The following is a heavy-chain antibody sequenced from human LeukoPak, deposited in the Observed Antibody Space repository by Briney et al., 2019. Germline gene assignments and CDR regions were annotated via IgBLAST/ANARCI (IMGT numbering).Heavy chain of an antibody. CDR2: ISSSSSTI. D-gene: IGHD4-23*01. CDR3: AKDQDYGGNSRGDAFDI. CDR1: GFTFSSYS. Sequence: GGSLRLSCAASGFTFSSYSMNWVRQAPGKGLEWVSYISSSSSTIYYADSVKGRFTISRDNAKNSLYLQMNSLRAEDTAVYYCAKDQDYGGNSRGDAFDIWGQGTMVTVSS. V-gene: IGHV3-48*01. J-gene: IGHJ3*02.